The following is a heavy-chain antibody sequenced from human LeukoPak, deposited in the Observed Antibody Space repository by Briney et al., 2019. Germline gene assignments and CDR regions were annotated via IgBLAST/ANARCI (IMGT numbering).Heavy chain of an antibody. CDR2: ISSSSYI. CDR1: GFTFSSYS. D-gene: IGHD4-17*01. V-gene: IGHV3-21*01. J-gene: IGHJ5*02. Sequence: GGSLRLSCAASGFTFSSYSMTWVRQAPGKGLEWVSSISSSSYIYYADSVKGRFTISRDNAKNSLYLQMNSLRAEDTAVYYCARDFSYGDFWFDPWGQGTLVTVSS. CDR3: ARDFSYGDFWFDP.